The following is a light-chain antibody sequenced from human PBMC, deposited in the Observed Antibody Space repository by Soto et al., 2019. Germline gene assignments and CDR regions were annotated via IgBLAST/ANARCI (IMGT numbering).Light chain of an antibody. CDR3: GAWDTSLRTVV. Sequence: QSVLTQPPSVSAASGQKVTISCSGSSSNIGNNYVSWYQHVPGTAPRLLIYDYNKRPSGIADRFSGSKSGTSATLGITGLQSGDEAIYYCGAWDTSLRTVVFGGGTKVTVL. CDR2: DYN. V-gene: IGLV1-51*01. CDR1: SSNIGNNY. J-gene: IGLJ2*01.